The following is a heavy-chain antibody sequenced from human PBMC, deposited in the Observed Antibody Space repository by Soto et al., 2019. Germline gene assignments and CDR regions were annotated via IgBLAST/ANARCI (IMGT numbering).Heavy chain of an antibody. J-gene: IGHJ4*02. CDR2: TRNKANSYTT. D-gene: IGHD2-8*01. V-gene: IGHV3-72*01. CDR1: GFTFSDHY. CDR3: ARGYCTNGVCYSPYYFDY. Sequence: GGSLRLSCAASGFTFSDHYMDWVRQAPGKGLEWVGRTRNKANSYTTEYAASVKGRFTISRDDSKNSLYLQMNSLKTEDTAVYYCARGYCTNGVCYSPYYFDYWGQGTLVTVSS.